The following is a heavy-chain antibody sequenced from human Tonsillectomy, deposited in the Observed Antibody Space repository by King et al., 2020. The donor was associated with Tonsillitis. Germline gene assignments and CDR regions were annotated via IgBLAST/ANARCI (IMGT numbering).Heavy chain of an antibody. CDR3: ARDRFEDTAMAYDYDYYGMDV. CDR2: IYYSGST. D-gene: IGHD5-18*01. J-gene: IGHJ6*02. V-gene: IGHV4-30-4*01. CDR1: GGSISSGDYY. Sequence: VQLQESGPGLVKPSQTLSLTCTVSGGSISSGDYYWSWIRQPPGKGLEWIGYIYYSGSTYYNPSLKSRVTISVDTSKNQFSLKLSSVTVADTAVYYCARDRFEDTAMAYDYDYYGMDVWGQGTTVTVSS.